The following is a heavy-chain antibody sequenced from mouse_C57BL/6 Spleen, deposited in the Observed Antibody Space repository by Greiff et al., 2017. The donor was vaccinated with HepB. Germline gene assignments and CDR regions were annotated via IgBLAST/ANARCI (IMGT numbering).Heavy chain of an antibody. CDR1: GFTFSSYA. CDR3: ARRYGGSSPYFDY. D-gene: IGHD1-1*01. J-gene: IGHJ2*01. CDR2: ISDGGSYT. Sequence: EVHLVESGGGLVKPGGSLKLSCAASGFTFSSYAMSWVRQTPEKRLEWVATISDGGSYTYYPDNVKGRFTISRDNAKNNLYLQMSHLKSEDTAMYYCARRYGGSSPYFDYWGQGTTLTVSS. V-gene: IGHV5-4*03.